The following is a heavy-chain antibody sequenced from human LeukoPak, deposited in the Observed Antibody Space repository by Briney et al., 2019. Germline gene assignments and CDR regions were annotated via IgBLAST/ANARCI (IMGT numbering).Heavy chain of an antibody. D-gene: IGHD3-9*01. CDR2: ISGSGGST. CDR3: AKSLLRYFDWLQDFDY. Sequence: QPGGSLRLSCAASGFTFSSYAMSWVRQAPGKGLEWVSAISGSGGSTYYADSVKGRSTISRDNSKNTLYLQMNSLRAEDTAVYYCAKSLLRYFDWLQDFDYWGQGTLVTVSS. CDR1: GFTFSSYA. J-gene: IGHJ4*02. V-gene: IGHV3-23*01.